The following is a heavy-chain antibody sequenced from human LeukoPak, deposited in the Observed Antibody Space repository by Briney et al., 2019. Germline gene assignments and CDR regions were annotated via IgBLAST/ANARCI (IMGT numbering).Heavy chain of an antibody. V-gene: IGHV4-31*03. Sequence: SETLSLTCTVSGGSISSGGYYWSWIRQHPGKGLEWIGYIYYSGSTYYNPSLKSRVTISVDTSKNQFSLRLSSVTAADTAVYYCARESAVAGTSPFDYWGQGTLVTVSS. D-gene: IGHD6-19*01. CDR1: GGSISSGGYY. J-gene: IGHJ4*02. CDR2: IYYSGST. CDR3: ARESAVAGTSPFDY.